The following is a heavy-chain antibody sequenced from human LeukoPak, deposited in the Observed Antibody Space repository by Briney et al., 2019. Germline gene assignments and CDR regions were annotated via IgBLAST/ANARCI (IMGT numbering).Heavy chain of an antibody. Sequence: PGGSLRLSCAASGFTVSSNYMSWVRQAPGKGLEWVSVIYSGGSTYYADSGKGRFTISRDNSKNTLYLQMNSLRAEDTAVYYCARDGYSSGWSAWYYGMDVWGQGTTVTVSS. V-gene: IGHV3-66*01. CDR1: GFTVSSNY. J-gene: IGHJ6*02. D-gene: IGHD6-19*01. CDR2: IYSGGST. CDR3: ARDGYSSGWSAWYYGMDV.